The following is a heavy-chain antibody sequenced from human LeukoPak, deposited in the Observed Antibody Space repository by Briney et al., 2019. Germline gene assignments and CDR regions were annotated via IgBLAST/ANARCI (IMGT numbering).Heavy chain of an antibody. CDR3: ARVLGTYYYGSGSYYIGAFDI. V-gene: IGHV4-59*01. CDR2: IYYSGST. CDR1: GGSISSYY. J-gene: IGHJ3*02. Sequence: SETLSLTCTVSGGSISSYYWSWIRQPPGKGLEWIGYIYYSGSTNYNPSLKSRVTISVDTSKNQFSLKLSSVTAADTAVYYCARVLGTYYYGSGSYYIGAFDIWGQGTMVTVSS. D-gene: IGHD3-10*01.